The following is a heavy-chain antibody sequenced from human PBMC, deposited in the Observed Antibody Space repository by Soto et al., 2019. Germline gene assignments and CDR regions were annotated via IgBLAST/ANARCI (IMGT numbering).Heavy chain of an antibody. D-gene: IGHD6-13*01. CDR2: ISAYNGNT. Sequence: ASVKVSCKASGYTFTSHGISWVRQAPGQGLEWMGWISAYNGNTNYAQKLQGRVTMTTDTSTSTAYMELRSLRSDDTAVYYCGRGDYFIAASGEDDAFGIWGQGTMVTVSS. J-gene: IGHJ3*02. CDR1: GYTFTSHG. CDR3: GRGDYFIAASGEDDAFGI. V-gene: IGHV1-18*01.